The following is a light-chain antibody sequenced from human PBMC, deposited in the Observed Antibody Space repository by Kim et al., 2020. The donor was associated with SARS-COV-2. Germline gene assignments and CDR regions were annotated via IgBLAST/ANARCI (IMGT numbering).Light chain of an antibody. CDR2: GRN. V-gene: IGLV3-19*01. Sequence: SSELTQYPAVSVALGRTVRITCQGDTLRSHYATWYQQKPGQAPVVVIYGRNDRLSGIPDRFSGSSTGDTASLTINGAQAEDEADYYCNSRDRSTNQLVFGGGTKLTVL. CDR3: NSRDRSTNQLV. CDR1: TLRSHY. J-gene: IGLJ2*01.